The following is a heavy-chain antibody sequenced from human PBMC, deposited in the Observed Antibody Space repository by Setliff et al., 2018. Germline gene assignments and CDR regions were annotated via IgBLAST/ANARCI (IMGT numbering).Heavy chain of an antibody. J-gene: IGHJ4*02. Sequence: PGGSLRLSCAASGFALNSYAMIWVRQAPGKGLEWVSGISGNSGSTYYAASVKGRFTISRDNSKNTFDLQMNSLRAEDTAVYYCRVWIGDLSRDFWGRGTLVTVSS. D-gene: IGHD3-10*01. CDR1: GFALNSYA. CDR2: ISGNSGST. CDR3: RVWIGDLSRDF. V-gene: IGHV3-23*01.